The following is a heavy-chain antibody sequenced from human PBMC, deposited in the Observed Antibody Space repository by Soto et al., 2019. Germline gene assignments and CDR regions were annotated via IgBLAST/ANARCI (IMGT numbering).Heavy chain of an antibody. D-gene: IGHD6-19*01. CDR1: GGSVSSGSYY. CDR2: IYYSGST. V-gene: IGHV4-61*01. J-gene: IGHJ6*04. CDR3: ARDIAVAGTEGMEV. Sequence: ETLSLTCTVAGGSVSSGSYYWSWIRQPPGKGLEWIGYIYYSGSTNYNPSLNSRVTISVDTSKHQFSLKLSSVTAADTAVYYCARDIAVAGTEGMEVWGKGTTVTVSS.